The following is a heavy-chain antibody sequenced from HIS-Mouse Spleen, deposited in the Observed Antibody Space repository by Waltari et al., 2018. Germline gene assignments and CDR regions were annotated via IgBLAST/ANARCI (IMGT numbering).Heavy chain of an antibody. CDR2: ILYSGST. CDR3: AREIPYSSSWYDWYFDL. J-gene: IGHJ2*01. V-gene: IGHV4-39*07. CDR1: GGPLRSISYY. Sequence: QLQLQESGPGLVKPSETLSPTCPVSGGPLRSISYYWGWIRQPPGKGLEWIGSILYSGSTYYNPSLKSRVTISVDTSKNQFSLKLSSVTAADTAVYYCAREIPYSSSWYDWYFDLWGRGTLVTVSS. D-gene: IGHD6-13*01.